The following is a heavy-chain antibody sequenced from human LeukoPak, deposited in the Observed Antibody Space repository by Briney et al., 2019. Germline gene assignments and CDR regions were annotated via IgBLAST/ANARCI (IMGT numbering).Heavy chain of an antibody. CDR3: ARDGVAAAAFFDY. CDR1: GYIFINYG. Sequence: ASVKVSCKSSGYIFINYGISWVRQAPGQGLEWMGWISGYNGNTKYAQNLQGRLTMTTDTSTSTAYMELRSLRSDDTAVYYCARDGVAAAAFFDYWGQGTLVTVFS. CDR2: ISGYNGNT. V-gene: IGHV1-18*01. D-gene: IGHD6-13*01. J-gene: IGHJ4*02.